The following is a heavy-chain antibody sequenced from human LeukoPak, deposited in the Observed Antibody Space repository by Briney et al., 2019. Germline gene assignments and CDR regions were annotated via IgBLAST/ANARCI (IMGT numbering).Heavy chain of an antibody. CDR1: GDSISDKCW. Sequence: SSETLSLTCAVSGDSISDKCWWRWVRQFPDKGLEWIGEVYRSGSTSYNPSLKSRVTVSIDYSKNQFSLNLRSVTAADTAVYYCGRHANGDSSAAFDLWGQGTMVFVSS. J-gene: IGHJ3*01. D-gene: IGHD2-8*01. CDR2: VYRSGST. V-gene: IGHV4-4*02. CDR3: GRHANGDSSAAFDL.